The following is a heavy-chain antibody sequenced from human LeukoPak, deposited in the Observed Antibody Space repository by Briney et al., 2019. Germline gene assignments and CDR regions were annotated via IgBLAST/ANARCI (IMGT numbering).Heavy chain of an antibody. CDR2: INHSGST. V-gene: IGHV4-34*01. CDR3: ARGAVILYNFDY. J-gene: IGHJ4*02. Sequence: PSETLSLTCAVYGGSFSGYYWSWVRQPPGKGLEWIGEINHSGSTNYNPSLKSRVPISVDTSKNQFSLKLSSVTAADTAVYYCARGAVILYNFDYWGQGTLVTVSS. CDR1: GGSFSGYY. D-gene: IGHD6-19*01.